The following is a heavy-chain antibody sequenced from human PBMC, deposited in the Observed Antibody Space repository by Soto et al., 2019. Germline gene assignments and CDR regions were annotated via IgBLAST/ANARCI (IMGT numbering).Heavy chain of an antibody. CDR1: GVTFSSYG. J-gene: IGHJ3*02. V-gene: IGHV3-33*01. CDR3: ARGLGIWPGLHASDI. D-gene: IGHD6-13*01. CDR2: IWYDGSNK. Sequence: GGSLRLSCAASGVTFSSYGMHWVRQAPGKGLERVAVIWYDGSNKYYADSVKGRFTISRDNSKNTLYLQMNSLRAEDTAVYYCARGLGIWPGLHASDIWGQGTMVTVSS.